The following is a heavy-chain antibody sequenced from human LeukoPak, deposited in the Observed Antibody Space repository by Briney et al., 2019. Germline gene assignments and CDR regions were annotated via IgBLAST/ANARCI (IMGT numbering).Heavy chain of an antibody. Sequence: ASVKVSCKASGYTFSGYYLHWVRQAPGQGLQWVGWINLNSGDTHYAKMFQGRVTMTRDTSINTAYMELRRVRSDDTAVYYCAKSAQYSSAWFTGSFDYWGQGTLVTVSS. CDR3: AKSAQYSSAWFTGSFDY. CDR2: INLNSGDT. J-gene: IGHJ4*02. CDR1: GYTFSGYY. D-gene: IGHD6-13*01. V-gene: IGHV1-2*02.